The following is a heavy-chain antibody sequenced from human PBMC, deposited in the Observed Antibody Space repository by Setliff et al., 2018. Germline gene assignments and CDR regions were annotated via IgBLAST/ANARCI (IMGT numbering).Heavy chain of an antibody. CDR1: GESIRSNNW. V-gene: IGHV4-4*02. Sequence: SETLSLTCTVSGESIRSNNWWNWVRQPPGKGLEWIGDIYQSGTTNYNPSLKSRVTISLDSSKNQFSLRLSSVTAADAAVYFCARESATIGEFPLYYFDKWGQGIPVTVSS. D-gene: IGHD3-10*01. J-gene: IGHJ4*02. CDR3: ARESATIGEFPLYYFDK. CDR2: IYQSGTT.